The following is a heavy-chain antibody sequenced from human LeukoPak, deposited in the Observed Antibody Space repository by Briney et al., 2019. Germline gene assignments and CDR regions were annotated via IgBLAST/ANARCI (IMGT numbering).Heavy chain of an antibody. CDR3: ARDAIAVAGTGIDY. CDR1: GFTFSDYY. J-gene: IGHJ4*02. V-gene: IGHV3-11*01. CDR2: ISSSGSTI. D-gene: IGHD6-19*01. Sequence: GGSLRLSCAASGFTFSDYYMNWIRQAPGKGLEWVSYISSSGSTIYYADSVKDRFTISRDNAKNSLYLQMNSLRAEDTAVYYCARDAIAVAGTGIDYWGQGTLVTVSS.